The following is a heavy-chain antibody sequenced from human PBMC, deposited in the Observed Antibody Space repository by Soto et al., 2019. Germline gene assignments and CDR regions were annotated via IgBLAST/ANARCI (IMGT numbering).Heavy chain of an antibody. CDR2: IKQDGSEK. Sequence: GGSLRLSCAASGFTFSSYWMSWVRQAPGEGLEWVANIKQDGSEKYYVDSVKGRFTISRDNAKNSLYLQMNSLRSEDTAVYYCARDPGEYGDYRNWFDPWGQGT. V-gene: IGHV3-7*01. CDR3: ARDPGEYGDYRNWFDP. CDR1: GFTFSSYW. J-gene: IGHJ5*02. D-gene: IGHD4-17*01.